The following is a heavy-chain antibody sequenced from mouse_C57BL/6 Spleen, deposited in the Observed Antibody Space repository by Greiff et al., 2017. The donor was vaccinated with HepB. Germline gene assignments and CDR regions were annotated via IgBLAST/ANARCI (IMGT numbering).Heavy chain of an antibody. J-gene: IGHJ4*01. CDR3: ARGDYHHYYAMDY. CDR1: GYTFTNYW. D-gene: IGHD2-4*01. Sequence: QVQLKESGAELVRPGTSVKMSCKASGYTFTNYWIGWAKQRPGHGLEWIGDIYPGGGYTNYNEKFKGKATLTADKSSSTAYMQFSSLTSEDSAIYYCARGDYHHYYAMDYWGQGTSVTVSS. CDR2: IYPGGGYT. V-gene: IGHV1-63*01.